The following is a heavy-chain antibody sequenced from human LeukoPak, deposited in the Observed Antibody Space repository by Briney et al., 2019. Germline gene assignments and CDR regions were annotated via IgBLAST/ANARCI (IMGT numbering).Heavy chain of an antibody. CDR1: GGSISGGGYY. CDR3: ARDRGDFTAAFDI. V-gene: IGHV4-61*02. J-gene: IGHJ3*02. CDR2: ILTSGGT. Sequence: SETLSLTCTVSGGSISGGGYYWSWIRQPAGKGLEYIGRILTSGGTNYNSSLKSRVTMSVDTSKNQFSLKLSSVTAADTAVYYCARDRGDFTAAFDIWGQGTMVTVSS. D-gene: IGHD2-8*02.